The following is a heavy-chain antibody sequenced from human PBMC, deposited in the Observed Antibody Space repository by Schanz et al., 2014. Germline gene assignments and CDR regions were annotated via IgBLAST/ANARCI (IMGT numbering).Heavy chain of an antibody. CDR3: ARGRGFDWLFALDY. Sequence: QVQLVQSGAEVKKPGASVKVSCKASGYRFTSNGISWVRQAPGQGLEWMGWINSYNGNTNYAQKVQGRVNMTKDTXXXXAYMELXXXXXXXXXXXYCARGRGFDWLFALDYWGQGTLVTVSS. CDR1: GYRFTSNG. J-gene: IGHJ4*02. CDR2: INSYNGNT. V-gene: IGHV1-18*04. D-gene: IGHD3-9*01.